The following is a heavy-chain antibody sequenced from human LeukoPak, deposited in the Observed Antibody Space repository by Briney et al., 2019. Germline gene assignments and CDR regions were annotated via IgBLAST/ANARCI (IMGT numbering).Heavy chain of an antibody. CDR3: ARVDPKAPGDYS. CDR2: INSDGSST. J-gene: IGHJ4*02. Sequence: PGGSLRLSCVASGFTFSSYWMHWVRQAPGKGLVWVSRINSDGSSTSYADSVKGRFTISRDNAKNTLFLQMNSLRAEDTAVYYCARVDPKAPGDYSWGRGTLVTVSS. D-gene: IGHD2-2*03. V-gene: IGHV3-74*01. CDR1: GFTFSSYW.